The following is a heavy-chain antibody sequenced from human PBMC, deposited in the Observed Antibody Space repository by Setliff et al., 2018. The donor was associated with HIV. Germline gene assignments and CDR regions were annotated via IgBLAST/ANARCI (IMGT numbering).Heavy chain of an antibody. D-gene: IGHD6-19*01. V-gene: IGHV1-24*01. CDR2: FDPEDGET. Sequence: ASVKVSCKVSGYTLTELSMHWVRQAPGKGLEWMEGFDPEDGETIYAQKFQGRVTMTEDTSTDTAYMELSSLRSEDTAVYYCATAVGVRYSSYAFDIWGQGTMVTVSS. CDR3: ATAVGVRYSSYAFDI. J-gene: IGHJ3*02. CDR1: GYTLTELS.